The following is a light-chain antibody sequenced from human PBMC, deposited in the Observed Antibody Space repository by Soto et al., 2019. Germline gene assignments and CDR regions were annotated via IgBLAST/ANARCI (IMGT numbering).Light chain of an antibody. V-gene: IGKV3-20*01. Sequence: EIVMTQSPATLSVSPGERVTLSCRARQSVGSNLAWYQQKPGQAPRVIMYGASRRATGIPDRFGGGGSGTDFTLTISRLEPEDFAVYFCQQYAGPPTTFGQGTRLEIK. CDR3: QQYAGPPTT. CDR2: GAS. J-gene: IGKJ5*01. CDR1: QSVGSN.